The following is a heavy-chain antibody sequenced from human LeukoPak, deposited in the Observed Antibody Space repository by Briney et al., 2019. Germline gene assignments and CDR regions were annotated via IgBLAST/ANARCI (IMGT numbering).Heavy chain of an antibody. Sequence: SETLSLTCTVSGGSVSRSPYYWGWIRQPPGKGLEWIGNIYYSGSTYYNPSLKSRVTISVDTSKNQFSLKLSSVTAADTAVYYCARVYSSSGYYYYYMDVWGKGTTVTVSS. CDR3: ARVYSSSGYYYYYMDV. V-gene: IGHV4-39*07. J-gene: IGHJ6*03. CDR1: GGSVSRSPYY. D-gene: IGHD6-6*01. CDR2: IYYSGST.